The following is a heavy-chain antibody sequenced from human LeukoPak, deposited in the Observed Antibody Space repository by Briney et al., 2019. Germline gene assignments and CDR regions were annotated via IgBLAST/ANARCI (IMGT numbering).Heavy chain of an antibody. CDR1: GYTFTSYD. V-gene: IGHV1-8*01. CDR2: MNPNSGNT. CDR3: ARVEGMVLRFLEWRPYYYYYGMDV. Sequence: ASVEVSCKASGYTFTSYDINWVRQATGQGLEWMGWMNPNSGNTGYAQKFQGRVTMTRNTSISTAYMELSSLRSEDTAVYYCARVEGMVLRFLEWRPYYYYYGMDVWGQGTTVTVSS. J-gene: IGHJ6*02. D-gene: IGHD3-3*01.